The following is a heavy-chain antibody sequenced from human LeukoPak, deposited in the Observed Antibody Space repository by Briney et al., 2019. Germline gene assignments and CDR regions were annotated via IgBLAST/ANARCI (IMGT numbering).Heavy chain of an antibody. J-gene: IGHJ4*02. CDR2: INPSGGST. CDR1: GYTLTSYY. D-gene: IGHD3-22*01. CDR3: ARSNGAAYLNYYDSSGPLDY. V-gene: IGHV1-46*01. Sequence: ASVKVSCKASGYTLTSYYMHWVRQAPGQGLEWMGIINPSGGSTSYAQKFQGRVTMTRDTSTSTVYMELSSLRSEDTAVYYCARSNGAAYLNYYDSSGPLDYWGQGTLVTVSS.